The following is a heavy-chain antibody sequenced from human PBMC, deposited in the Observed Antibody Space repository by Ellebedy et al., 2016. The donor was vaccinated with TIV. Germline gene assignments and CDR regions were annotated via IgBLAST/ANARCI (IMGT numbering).Heavy chain of an antibody. Sequence: GESLKISCAASGFTFSRNWMSWVRQAPGKGLEWVSYISSSSSTIYYADSVKGRFTISRDNSKNTLYLQMNSLRAEDTAVYYCASRPNGDFHFLDYWGQGTLVTVSS. CDR2: ISSSSSTI. V-gene: IGHV3-48*01. J-gene: IGHJ4*02. CDR1: GFTFSRNW. D-gene: IGHD4-17*01. CDR3: ASRPNGDFHFLDY.